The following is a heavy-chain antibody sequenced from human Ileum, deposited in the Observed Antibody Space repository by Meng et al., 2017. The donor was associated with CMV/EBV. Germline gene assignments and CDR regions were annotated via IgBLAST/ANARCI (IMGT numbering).Heavy chain of an antibody. Sequence: FSLASTAEGVGWIRQPPGKALEWIALLYWDGDRRLSPSLRNRLTITKDTSKNQVVLTLTNMDPADTGTYYCAHRPTTVSFYWYFDVWGRGTLVTVSS. CDR1: FSLASTAEG. CDR2: LYWDGDR. V-gene: IGHV2-5*02. D-gene: IGHD4-17*01. J-gene: IGHJ2*01. CDR3: AHRPTTVSFYWYFDV.